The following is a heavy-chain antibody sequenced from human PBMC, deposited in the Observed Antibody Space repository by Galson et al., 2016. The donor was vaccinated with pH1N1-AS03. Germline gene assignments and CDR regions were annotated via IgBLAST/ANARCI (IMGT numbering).Heavy chain of an antibody. J-gene: IGHJ4*02. CDR2: IFYNGTT. CDR3: ARFPDYGDDVGY. CDR1: GGSISSYY. V-gene: IGHV4-59*08. D-gene: IGHD4-17*01. Sequence: ETLSLTCTVSGGSISSYYWSWIRQPPGKRPEWIGYIFYNGTTNYNPSLKSRVTISVDTSKNQFSLKLTSVTAADTAVYYCARFPDYGDDVGYWGQGTLVTVST.